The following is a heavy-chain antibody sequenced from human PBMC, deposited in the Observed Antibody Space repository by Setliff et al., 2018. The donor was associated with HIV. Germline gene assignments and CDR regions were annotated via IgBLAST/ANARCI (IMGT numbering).Heavy chain of an antibody. CDR2: IYWNDDK. J-gene: IGHJ4*02. Sequence: SGPTLVNPTQTLTLTCTVSGFSLSTSGVGVGWIRQPPGKALEWLALIYWNDDKRYSPSLKSRLTITKDTSKNQVVLTMTNMDPVDTGTYYCARVYDYVWGSYRTGSFDYWGQGTLVTVSS. V-gene: IGHV2-5*01. CDR3: ARVYDYVWGSYRTGSFDY. D-gene: IGHD3-16*02. CDR1: GFSLSTSGVG.